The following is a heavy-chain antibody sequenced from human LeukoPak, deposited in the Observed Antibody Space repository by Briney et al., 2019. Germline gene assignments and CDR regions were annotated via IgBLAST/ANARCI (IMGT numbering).Heavy chain of an antibody. CDR3: AKSSEDGDWYFDL. Sequence: EGSLRLSCAASGFTFSTYTVSWVRQPPGKGLEWVSAISGSGGYTYYADSVKGRFTLSRDNSKNTLYLQMNSLRAEDTAVYYCAKSSEDGDWYFDLWGRGTLVTVSP. D-gene: IGHD4-17*01. CDR1: GFTFSTYT. V-gene: IGHV3-23*01. J-gene: IGHJ2*01. CDR2: ISGSGGYT.